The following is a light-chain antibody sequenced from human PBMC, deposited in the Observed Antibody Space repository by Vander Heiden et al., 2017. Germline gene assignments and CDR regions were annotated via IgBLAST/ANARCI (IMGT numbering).Light chain of an antibody. CDR1: TSDVGGYNY. Sequence: HSALTQPASVSGSPGQSITSSCTGTTSDVGGYNYVSWYQQHPGRAPKLLIYEVSHRPSGVSDRFSGSKSGYTASLTIAGLHAEDEADYSCSSYSSTSTSVVFGGGTTLSVL. CDR2: EVS. J-gene: IGLJ2*01. V-gene: IGLV2-14*01. CDR3: SSYSSTSTSVV.